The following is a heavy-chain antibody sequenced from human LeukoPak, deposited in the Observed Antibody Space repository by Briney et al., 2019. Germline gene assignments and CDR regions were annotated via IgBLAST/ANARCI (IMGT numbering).Heavy chain of an antibody. Sequence: SETLSLTCAVYGGSFSGYYWSWIRQPPGKGLEWIGEINHSGSTYYNPSLKSRVTISVDASKNQFSLKLSSVTAADTAVYYCASHYYDILTGLNWFDPWGQGTLVTVSS. CDR1: GGSFSGYY. CDR3: ASHYYDILTGLNWFDP. CDR2: INHSGST. V-gene: IGHV4-34*01. J-gene: IGHJ5*02. D-gene: IGHD3-9*01.